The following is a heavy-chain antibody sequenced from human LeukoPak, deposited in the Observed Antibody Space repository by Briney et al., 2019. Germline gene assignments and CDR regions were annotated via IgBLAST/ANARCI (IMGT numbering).Heavy chain of an antibody. V-gene: IGHV3-20*04. CDR1: GFTFADYV. CDR3: ARDGYYDSSGGDY. Sequence: GGSLRLSCAASGFTFADYVMSWVRQAPGKGLEWVSGINWNGGSTGYADSVKGRFTISRDNAKNSLYLQMNSLRAEDTALYYCARDGYYDSSGGDYWGQGTLVTVSS. J-gene: IGHJ4*02. CDR2: INWNGGST. D-gene: IGHD3-22*01.